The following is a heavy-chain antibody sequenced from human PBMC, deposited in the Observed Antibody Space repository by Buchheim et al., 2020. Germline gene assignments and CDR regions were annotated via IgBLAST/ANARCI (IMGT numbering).Heavy chain of an antibody. CDR1: GFTFKTYV. V-gene: IGHV3-23*01. CDR3: AKSDCSGADCYSGFDS. CDR2: ISGSGTTT. J-gene: IGHJ4*02. D-gene: IGHD2-21*01. Sequence: EVQLLESGGGLAQPGGSLRLSCSASGFTFKTYVMCWVRQAPGKGLEWVAAISGSGTTTYYGDSVQGRFTLSRDNSQNPVDLQMSSLRVEDTAVYYCAKSDCSGADCYSGFDSWGQGT.